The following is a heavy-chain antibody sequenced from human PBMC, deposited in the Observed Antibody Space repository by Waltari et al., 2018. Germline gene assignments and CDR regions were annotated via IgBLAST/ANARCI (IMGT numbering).Heavy chain of an antibody. CDR3: TTEFYYYDSRLDY. V-gene: IGHV3-15*01. CDR1: GFTFSNAW. CDR2: IKRKTDGGTT. J-gene: IGHJ4*02. Sequence: EVQLVESGGGLVKPGGSLRLSCAASGFTFSNAWMSWVRQAPGKGLEWVGRIKRKTDGGTTDYAAPVKGRFTISRDDSKNTLYLQMNSLKTEDTAVYYCTTEFYYYDSRLDYWGQGTLVTVSS. D-gene: IGHD3-22*01.